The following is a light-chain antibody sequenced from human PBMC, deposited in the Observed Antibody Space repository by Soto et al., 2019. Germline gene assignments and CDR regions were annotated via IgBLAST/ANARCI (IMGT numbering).Light chain of an antibody. J-gene: IGKJ1*01. CDR2: EAS. CDR3: QQYNSHWT. CDR1: QSSSSN. V-gene: IGKV1-5*01. Sequence: IRMTQSPVTLSVSPGDRATLSCRPSQSSSSNLDQHQQKPGQTPKLQNDEASRLESAVPSRFSGSGSGTEFTLTISDPQPDDSATYCQQYNSHWTFGQGTKVDIK.